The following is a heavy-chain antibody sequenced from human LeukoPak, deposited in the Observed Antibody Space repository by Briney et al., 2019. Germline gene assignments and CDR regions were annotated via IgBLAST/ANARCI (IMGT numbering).Heavy chain of an antibody. CDR3: AKDYCTGGSCYLDY. D-gene: IGHD2-15*01. CDR2: IWFDGSNK. J-gene: IGHJ4*02. V-gene: IGHV3-33*06. Sequence: PGRSLRLSCAASGFTFSSYGMHWVRQAPGKGLEWVALIWFDGSNKYYADSVKGRFTISRDNSKNTLYLQMNSLRAEDTAVYCCAKDYCTGGSCYLDYWGQGTLVTVSS. CDR1: GFTFSSYG.